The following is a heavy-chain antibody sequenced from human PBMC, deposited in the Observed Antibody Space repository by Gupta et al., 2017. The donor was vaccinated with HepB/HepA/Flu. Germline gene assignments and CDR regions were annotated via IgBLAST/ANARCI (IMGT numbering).Heavy chain of an antibody. CDR3: ARGHPGIAARTYYFDY. CDR1: GGSFSGYY. D-gene: IGHD6-6*01. Sequence: QVQLQQWGAGLLKPSETLSLTCAVYGGSFSGYYWSWIRQPPGKGLEWIGEINHSGSTNYNPSLKSRVTISVDTSKNQFSLKLSSVTAADTAVYYCARGHPGIAARTYYFDYWGQGTLVTVSS. J-gene: IGHJ4*02. V-gene: IGHV4-34*01. CDR2: INHSGST.